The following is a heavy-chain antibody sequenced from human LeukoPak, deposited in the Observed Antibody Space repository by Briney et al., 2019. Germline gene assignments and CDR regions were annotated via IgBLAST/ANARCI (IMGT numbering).Heavy chain of an antibody. J-gene: IGHJ4*02. V-gene: IGHV4-59*01. D-gene: IGHD6-13*01. Sequence: PETLSLTCTVPGGSIISYYWSWIRQPPGKGLEWIGYIYYSGSTNYNPSLKSRVTISVDTAKNQFSLKLSSVTAADTAVYYCARGRAAAGIDYWGQGTLVTVSS. CDR2: IYYSGST. CDR3: ARGRAAAGIDY. CDR1: GGSIISYY.